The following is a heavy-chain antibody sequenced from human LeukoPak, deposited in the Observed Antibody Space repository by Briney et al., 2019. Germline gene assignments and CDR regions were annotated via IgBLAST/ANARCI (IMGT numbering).Heavy chain of an antibody. CDR1: GFNFRSTY. CDR3: ARRFGY. CDR2: ISSSSSTM. V-gene: IGHV3-48*02. Sequence: GGSLRLSCAASGFNFRSTYMSWVRQAPGKGLEWVSYISSSSSTMYYADSVKGRFTISRDNANNSLYLQMNSLRDEDTAVYYCARRFGYWGQGTLVTVSS. J-gene: IGHJ4*02.